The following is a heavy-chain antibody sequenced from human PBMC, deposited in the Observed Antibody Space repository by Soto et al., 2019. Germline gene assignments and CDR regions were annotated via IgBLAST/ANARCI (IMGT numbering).Heavy chain of an antibody. CDR1: GFTVSSNY. D-gene: IGHD5-12*01. J-gene: IGHJ4*02. CDR3: GRGRSGQIVVFY. V-gene: IGHV3-53*05. CDR2: IYSGGAT. Sequence: LGLSCAASGFTVSSNYIIWVRQAPGKGLEWVSVIYSGGATRYAQKFQGRVTMTRDMSITTVYMELNNLSPDDTAVYYCGRGRSGQIVVFYWGQGNPVTVSS.